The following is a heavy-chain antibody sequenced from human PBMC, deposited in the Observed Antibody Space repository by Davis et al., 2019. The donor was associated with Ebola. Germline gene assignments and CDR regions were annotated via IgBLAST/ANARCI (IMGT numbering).Heavy chain of an antibody. CDR2: ISSSSSYI. CDR1: GFTFSTYS. D-gene: IGHD3-9*01. CDR3: ARDPRTYYDILTGTVRNYYGMDV. J-gene: IGHJ6*02. V-gene: IGHV3-21*01. Sequence: GESLKISCAASGFTFSTYSMNWVRQAPGKGLEWVSSISSSSSYIYYADSVKGRFTISSDNAKNSLYLQMNSLRAEDTAVYYCARDPRTYYDILTGTVRNYYGMDVWGQGTTVTVSS.